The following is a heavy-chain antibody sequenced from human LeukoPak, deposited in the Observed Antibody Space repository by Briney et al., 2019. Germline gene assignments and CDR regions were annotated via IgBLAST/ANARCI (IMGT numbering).Heavy chain of an antibody. CDR1: GYTFTSYG. CDR2: ISAYNGNT. Sequence: ASVKVSCKASGYTFTSYGISWVRRARGQGLEWMGWISAYNGNTNYAQKLQGRVTMTTDTSTSTAYMELRSLRSDDTAVYYCARAGYYGSGSYYTVPYNWFDPWGQGTLVTVSS. CDR3: ARAGYYGSGSYYTVPYNWFDP. D-gene: IGHD3-10*01. V-gene: IGHV1-18*01. J-gene: IGHJ5*02.